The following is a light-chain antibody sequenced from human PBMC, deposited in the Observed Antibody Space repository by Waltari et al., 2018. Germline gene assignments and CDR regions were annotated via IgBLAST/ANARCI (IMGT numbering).Light chain of an antibody. J-gene: IGLJ3*02. CDR1: SSDVGGYNY. Sequence: QSALTQPRSVSGSPGPSVTISCTGTSSDVGGYNYASWYQQPPGRAPTLIIYDVDKRPSGVPDRFFGSKSGNTASLTISGLQADDESDFYCCSYAASVHWLFGGGTKVTVL. CDR3: CSYAASVHWL. CDR2: DVD. V-gene: IGLV2-11*01.